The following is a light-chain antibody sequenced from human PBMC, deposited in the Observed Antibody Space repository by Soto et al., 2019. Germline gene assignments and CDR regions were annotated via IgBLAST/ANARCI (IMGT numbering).Light chain of an antibody. J-gene: IGLJ3*02. Sequence: QPALTQPPSASGSPGQSVAISCTGTSSDVGGYNYVAWYQQHPGKAPKLMIYEVTKRPPGTSNRFSGSKSGNTASLTISRLQADDEADYYCSSYTVTSTWVFGGGTKLTVL. CDR1: SSDVGGYNY. CDR3: SSYTVTSTWV. V-gene: IGLV2-14*01. CDR2: EVT.